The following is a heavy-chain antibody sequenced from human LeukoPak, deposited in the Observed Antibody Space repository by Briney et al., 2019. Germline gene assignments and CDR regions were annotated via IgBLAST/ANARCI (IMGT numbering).Heavy chain of an antibody. Sequence: SETLSLTCTVSGGSINSYYWGWIRQPVGKGLEWIGRIYTTGTTSYNPSLKSRVTISVDTSKNQFYLKLTSVTAADTAMYYCARAGYTISYYSLDYWGQGSLVTVSS. V-gene: IGHV4-4*07. CDR3: ARAGYTISYYSLDY. CDR2: IYTTGTT. D-gene: IGHD1-26*01. J-gene: IGHJ4*02. CDR1: GGSINSYY.